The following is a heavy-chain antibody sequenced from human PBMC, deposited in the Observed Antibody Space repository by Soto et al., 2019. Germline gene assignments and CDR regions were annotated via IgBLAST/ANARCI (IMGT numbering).Heavy chain of an antibody. CDR2: IYYSGST. CDR3: ASVRGGYYYAMDV. CDR1: GGSISSGGYY. Sequence: SETLSLTCAVSGGSISSGGYYWSWIRQPPGKGLEWIGYIYYSGSTNYNPSLKSRVTISVDKSKNQFSLKLSSVTAADTAVYYCASVRGGYYYAMDVWGQGTTVTVSS. V-gene: IGHV4-61*05. D-gene: IGHD3-10*02. J-gene: IGHJ6*02.